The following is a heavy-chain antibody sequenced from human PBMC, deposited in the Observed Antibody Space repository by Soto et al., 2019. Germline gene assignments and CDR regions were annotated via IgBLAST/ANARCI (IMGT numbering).Heavy chain of an antibody. CDR3: ARALPVAKGGFDP. CDR2: IYTAGDT. V-gene: IGHV3-53*02. Sequence: VQLVETGGGLIQPGGSLRLSCAASGFTVSNTYMTWVRPPPGKGLECVSVIYTAGDTNYADSVKGRFIISRDNSKNTLYLQMNSLRAEDTVVYYCARALPVAKGGFDPWGQGTLVTVSS. J-gene: IGHJ5*02. CDR1: GFTVSNTY. D-gene: IGHD2-2*01.